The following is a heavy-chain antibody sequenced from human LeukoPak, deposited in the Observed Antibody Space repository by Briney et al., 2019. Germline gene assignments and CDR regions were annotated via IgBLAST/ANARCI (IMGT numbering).Heavy chain of an antibody. V-gene: IGHV3-21*01. D-gene: IGHD2-2*01. Sequence: KPGGSLRLSCAASGFTFSSYSMNWVRQAPGKGLEWVSSISSSSSYIYYADSVKGRFTIARDNAKNSLYLQMNSLRAEDTAVYYCARSRLVQSYMDVWGKGTTVTVSS. CDR3: ARSRLVQSYMDV. J-gene: IGHJ6*03. CDR2: ISSSSSYI. CDR1: GFTFSSYS.